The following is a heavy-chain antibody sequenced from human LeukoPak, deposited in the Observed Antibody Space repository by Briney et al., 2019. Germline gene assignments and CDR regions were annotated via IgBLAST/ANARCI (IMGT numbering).Heavy chain of an antibody. Sequence: SETLSLTCAVYGGSFSGYYWSWIRQPPGKGLEWIGEINHSGSTNYIPSLKSRVTISVDTSKNQFSLSLSSVTAADTAVYYCARTVLAVAGTELGWFDPWGPGTLVTVSS. J-gene: IGHJ5*02. V-gene: IGHV4-34*01. CDR1: GGSFSGYY. CDR2: INHSGST. D-gene: IGHD6-19*01. CDR3: ARTVLAVAGTELGWFDP.